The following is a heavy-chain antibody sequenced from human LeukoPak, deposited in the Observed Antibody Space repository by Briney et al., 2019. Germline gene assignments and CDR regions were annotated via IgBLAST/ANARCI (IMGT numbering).Heavy chain of an antibody. Sequence: GGSLRLSCAASGFTFRTSAMSWVRQAPGKGLQWLSSINGGDYSTYYADSVKGRFTISRDGSKNILYLQMNSLRTDDAAIYFCATANPTPRGINFDYWGQGTLVTVSS. V-gene: IGHV3-23*01. D-gene: IGHD3-10*01. CDR3: ATANPTPRGINFDY. J-gene: IGHJ4*02. CDR2: INGGDYST. CDR1: GFTFRTSA.